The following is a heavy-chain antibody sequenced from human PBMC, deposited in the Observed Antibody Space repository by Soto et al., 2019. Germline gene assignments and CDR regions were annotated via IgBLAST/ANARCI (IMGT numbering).Heavy chain of an antibody. CDR2: ISSSSSTI. CDR3: ARESRFLEWLSLNWFDP. Sequence: EVQLVESGGGLVQPGGSLRLSCAASGFTFSSYSMNWVRQAPGKGLEWVSYISSSSSTIYYADSVKGRFTISRDDAKNSLYLQMNGLRDEGTAVYYCARESRFLEWLSLNWFDPWGQGTLVTVSS. J-gene: IGHJ5*02. CDR1: GFTFSSYS. D-gene: IGHD3-3*01. V-gene: IGHV3-48*02.